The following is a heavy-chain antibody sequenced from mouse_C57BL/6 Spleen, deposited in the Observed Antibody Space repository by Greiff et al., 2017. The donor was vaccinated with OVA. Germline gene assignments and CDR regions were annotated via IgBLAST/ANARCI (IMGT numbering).Heavy chain of an antibody. CDR2: LYPGSGST. Sequence: VQLQQSGAELVKPGASVKMSCKASGYTFTSYWITWVKQRPGQGLEWIGDLYPGSGSTNYNEKFKSKATLTVDTSSSTAYLPLISLTSQDSAVYYCASIRYPSSCYWYFDVWGTGTTVTVSS. CDR3: ASIRYPSSCYWYFDV. V-gene: IGHV1-55*01. CDR1: GYTFTSYW. D-gene: IGHD1-1*01. J-gene: IGHJ1*03.